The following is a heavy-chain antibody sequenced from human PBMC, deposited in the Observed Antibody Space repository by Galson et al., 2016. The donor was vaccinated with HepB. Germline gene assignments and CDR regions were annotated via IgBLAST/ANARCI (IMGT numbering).Heavy chain of an antibody. J-gene: IGHJ4*02. Sequence: SVKVSCKASGYSFNIYYMHWVRQAPGQRLEWMGWITAVNGNTKYSQKFQGRVTITGDTSANTAYMELSSLRSEDTAVYYCARSRRSYSSSWNNYYFDYWGQGTLVTVSS. V-gene: IGHV1-3*01. CDR1: GYSFNIYY. D-gene: IGHD6-13*01. CDR2: ITAVNGNT. CDR3: ARSRRSYSSSWNNYYFDY.